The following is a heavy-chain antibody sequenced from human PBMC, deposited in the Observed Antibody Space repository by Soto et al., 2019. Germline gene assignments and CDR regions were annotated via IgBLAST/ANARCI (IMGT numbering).Heavy chain of an antibody. CDR2: ISGSGIST. Sequence: DVQLLESGGGLEQPGGSLRLSCAASGFTFRSYAMSWVRQAPGKGLEWVSGISGSGISTHYADSVKGRFTVSRDNSKNTLYLQMNSLRAEDTAVYNCAKEPVGPDWYFDLWGRGTLVTVSS. CDR3: AKEPVGPDWYFDL. CDR1: GFTFRSYA. J-gene: IGHJ2*01. V-gene: IGHV3-23*01.